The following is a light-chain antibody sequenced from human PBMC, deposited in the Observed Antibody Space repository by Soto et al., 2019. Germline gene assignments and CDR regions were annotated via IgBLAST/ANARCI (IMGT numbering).Light chain of an antibody. Sequence: QSALTQPASVSGSPGQSITISCTGTSSDVGGYNYVSWYQQHPGKAPKLMIYEVSNRPSGVSNRFSGSKSGNTASLTISGLQAEDEADYYCSSYTSSSTFLSVFGTGTKVTLL. CDR2: EVS. V-gene: IGLV2-14*01. CDR1: SSDVGGYNY. CDR3: SSYTSSSTFLSV. J-gene: IGLJ1*01.